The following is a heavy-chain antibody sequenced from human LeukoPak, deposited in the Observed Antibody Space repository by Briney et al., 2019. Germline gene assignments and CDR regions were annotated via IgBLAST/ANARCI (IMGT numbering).Heavy chain of an antibody. J-gene: IGHJ3*02. D-gene: IGHD5-12*01. V-gene: IGHV4-59*01. Sequence: SESLSLTCTVSGDSISTYYWSWIRQPPGKGLEWIGYIYYTGSTNYNPSLKSRVTISVDTSKNQFSLRLSSVTAADTAVYYCARVYGAGYDFRGAFDIWGQGTMVTVSS. CDR1: GDSISTYY. CDR3: ARVYGAGYDFRGAFDI. CDR2: IYYTGST.